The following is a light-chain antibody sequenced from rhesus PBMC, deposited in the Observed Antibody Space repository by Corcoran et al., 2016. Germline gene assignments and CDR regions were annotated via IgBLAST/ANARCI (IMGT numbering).Light chain of an antibody. CDR3: QQYSNWPALT. J-gene: IGKJ4*01. Sequence: EIVMTQSPATLSLSPGERATLSCRASQSVSSNLAWYQQKPGQAPSLLLYGASSRATGIPDRFRGSGSGTDCTLTINSREPEDFAVYYCQQYSNWPALTFGGGTKVEIK. CDR1: QSVSSN. V-gene: IGKV3-42*03. CDR2: GAS.